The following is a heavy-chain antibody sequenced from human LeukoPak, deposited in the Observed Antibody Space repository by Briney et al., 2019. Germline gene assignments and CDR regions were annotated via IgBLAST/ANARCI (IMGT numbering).Heavy chain of an antibody. V-gene: IGHV4-31*03. CDR2: IYYSGST. Sequence: PSETLSLTCTVSGGSISSGGYYRRWIRQHPGKGLEWIGYIYYSGSTYYNPSLKSRVTISVDTSKNQFSLKLSSVTAADTAVYYCARVGGPNPDYYDSSGYQIDYWGQGTLVTVSS. CDR3: ARVGGPNPDYYDSSGYQIDY. CDR1: GGSISSGGYY. D-gene: IGHD3-22*01. J-gene: IGHJ4*02.